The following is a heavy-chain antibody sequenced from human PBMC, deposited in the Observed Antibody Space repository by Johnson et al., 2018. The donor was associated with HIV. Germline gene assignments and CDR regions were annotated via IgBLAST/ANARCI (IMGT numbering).Heavy chain of an antibody. Sequence: QVQLVESGGGVVQPGRSLRLSCAASGFTFSSYGMHWVRQAPGKGLEWVAVIWYDGSNKYYADSVKGRFTISRDNSKNTLYLQMSSLRAEDTAVYYCAKALVVTAPGAFDIWGQGTMVTVSS. CDR1: GFTFSSYG. CDR2: IWYDGSNK. J-gene: IGHJ3*02. CDR3: AKALVVTAPGAFDI. D-gene: IGHD2-21*02. V-gene: IGHV3-33*06.